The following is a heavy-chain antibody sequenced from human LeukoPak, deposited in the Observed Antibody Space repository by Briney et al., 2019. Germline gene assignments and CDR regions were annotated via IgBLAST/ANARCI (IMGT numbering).Heavy chain of an antibody. CDR1: GFTFDDYA. V-gene: IGHV3-9*01. J-gene: IGHJ4*02. Sequence: PGRSLRLSCAASGFTFDDYAMHWVRQAPGKGLEWVSGISWNSGSIGYADSVKGRFTISRDNSKNTLYLQMNSLRAEDTAVYYCARVGYDFWSGYSPLDYWGQGTLVTVSS. CDR2: ISWNSGSI. CDR3: ARVGYDFWSGYSPLDY. D-gene: IGHD3-3*01.